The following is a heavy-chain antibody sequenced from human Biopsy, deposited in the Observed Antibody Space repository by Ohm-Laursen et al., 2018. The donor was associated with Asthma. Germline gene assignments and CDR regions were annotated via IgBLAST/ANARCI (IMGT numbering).Heavy chain of an antibody. CDR2: IYYSGST. CDR3: SRNEIEDGIYFDN. V-gene: IGHV4-61*01. CDR1: GGSITSSSYY. Sequence: SETLSLTCTVSGGSITSSSYYWSWIRQPPGRGLEWVGYIYYSGSTNYNPSLKSRITISVDASKNQFSLKLSSVTAADTAVYFCSRNEIEDGIYFDNWGQGTLVTVSS. J-gene: IGHJ4*02. D-gene: IGHD1-14*01.